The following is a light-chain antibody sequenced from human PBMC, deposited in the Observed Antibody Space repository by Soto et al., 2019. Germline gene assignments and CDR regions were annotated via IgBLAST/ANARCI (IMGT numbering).Light chain of an antibody. V-gene: IGLV2-14*03. CDR1: SSDVGGYNY. J-gene: IGLJ3*02. CDR2: DVS. Sequence: QSALTQPASVSGSPGQSITISCTGTSSDVGGYNYVAWYQQHPGKAPKLMIYDVSNRPSGVSNRFSASKSGNTASLTISGLQAEDEADYYCSSYTSSKSLLFGGGTKLTVL. CDR3: SSYTSSKSLL.